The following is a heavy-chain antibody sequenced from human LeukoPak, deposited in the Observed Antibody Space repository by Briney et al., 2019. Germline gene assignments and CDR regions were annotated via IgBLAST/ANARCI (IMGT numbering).Heavy chain of an antibody. CDR1: GYTFTGYY. J-gene: IGHJ4*02. CDR2: INPNSGGT. CDR3: ARDLIAVAGFPQQKTNDY. D-gene: IGHD6-19*01. V-gene: IGHV1-2*02. Sequence: ASVKVSCKASGYTFTGYYMHWVRQAPGQGLEWMGWINPNSGGTNYAQKFQGRVTMTRDTSISTAYMELSRLRSDDTAVYYCARDLIAVAGFPQQKTNDYWGQGTLVTVSS.